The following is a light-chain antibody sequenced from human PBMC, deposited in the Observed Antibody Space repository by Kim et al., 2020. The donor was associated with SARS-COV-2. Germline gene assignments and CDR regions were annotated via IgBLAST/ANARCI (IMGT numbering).Light chain of an antibody. J-gene: IGKJ2*01. CDR3: QQYNNWPRST. CDR1: QSISNN. CDR2: GAS. V-gene: IGKV3-15*01. Sequence: EIVMKQSPGTLSVSPGERVTLSCRASQSISNNLAWYQQKPGQAPRLLIYGASTRATGIPARFSGSGSGTDFTLTISSLQSEDFAVYYCQQYNNWPRSTFRQGTNLE.